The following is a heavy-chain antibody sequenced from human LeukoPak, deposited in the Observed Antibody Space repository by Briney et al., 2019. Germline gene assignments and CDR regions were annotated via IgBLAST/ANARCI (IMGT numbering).Heavy chain of an antibody. CDR1: GFTFSSYA. V-gene: IGHV3-30-3*01. CDR3: AKDPKSRSAFDI. J-gene: IGHJ3*02. Sequence: GGSLRLSCAASGFTFSSYAMHWVRQAPGKGLEWVAVISYDGSNKYYADSVKGRFTISRDNSKNTLYLQMNSLRAEDTAVYYCAKDPKSRSAFDIWGQGTMVTVSS. CDR2: ISYDGSNK.